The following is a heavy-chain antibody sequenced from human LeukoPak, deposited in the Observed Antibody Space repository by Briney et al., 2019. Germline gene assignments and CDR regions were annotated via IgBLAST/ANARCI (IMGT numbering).Heavy chain of an antibody. Sequence: ASVKDSCKASGYTFTSYVISLVRQAPGQGLEWIGWISAYNGNTNYAQKLQGRVTMTTDTSTSTAYMELRSLRSDDTAVYYCARESLWSPLDYWGQGTLVTVSS. V-gene: IGHV1-18*04. D-gene: IGHD3-10*01. J-gene: IGHJ4*02. CDR1: GYTFTSYV. CDR2: ISAYNGNT. CDR3: ARESLWSPLDY.